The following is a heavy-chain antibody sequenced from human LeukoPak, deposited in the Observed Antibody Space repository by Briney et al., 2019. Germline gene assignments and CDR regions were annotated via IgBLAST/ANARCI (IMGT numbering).Heavy chain of an antibody. J-gene: IGHJ6*03. V-gene: IGHV3-20*04. CDR1: GFTFDDYG. D-gene: IGHD1-26*01. CDR3: ARAQGAHYYYYYMDV. Sequence: PGGSLRLSCAASGFTFDDYGMSWVRQAPGKGLEWVSGINWNGGSTGYADSVKGRFTISRDNAKNSLYPQMNSLRAEDTALYYCARAQGAHYYYYYMDVWGKGTTVTVSS. CDR2: INWNGGST.